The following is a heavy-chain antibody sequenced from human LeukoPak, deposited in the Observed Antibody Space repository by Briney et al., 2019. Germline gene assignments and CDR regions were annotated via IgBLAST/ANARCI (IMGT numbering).Heavy chain of an antibody. J-gene: IGHJ4*02. D-gene: IGHD4-17*01. Sequence: GGSLRLSCAASGFTLSSYAMGWVRQAPGRGLEWVSVISTSGAYIYYADSVKGRFTISRDISRNTLFLQMNSLRAEDTAIYYCAKRVTTVTTWAFDYWGQGTLVTVSS. CDR1: GFTLSSYA. V-gene: IGHV3-23*01. CDR3: AKRVTTVTTWAFDY. CDR2: ISTSGAYI.